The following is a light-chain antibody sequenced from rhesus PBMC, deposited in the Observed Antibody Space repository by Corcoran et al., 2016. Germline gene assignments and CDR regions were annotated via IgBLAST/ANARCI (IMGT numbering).Light chain of an antibody. CDR1: SSDIGGYNR. Sequence: QAALTQSPSVSGSPGQSVTISCTGTSSDIGGYNRVSWYQQHPGKAPNLMIYEVSKRPSGGSDLFSVSKSGNTASRTISGPQAEDEADYYCSSYASSSAYSVVAGTRLTVL. CDR2: EVS. CDR3: SSYASSSAYS. V-gene: IGLV2-13*02. J-gene: IGLJ1*01.